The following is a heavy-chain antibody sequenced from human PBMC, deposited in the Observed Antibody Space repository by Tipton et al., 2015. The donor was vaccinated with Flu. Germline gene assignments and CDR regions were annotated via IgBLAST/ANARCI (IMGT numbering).Heavy chain of an antibody. Sequence: QVQLVQSGAEVKKPGSSVKVSCKASGGTFSSFAISWVRQAPGQGLEWMGRIIPVLGITEYAQKLQGRVTMTTDTSTSTAYMELRSLRSDDTAVYYCAREGDTAAFHYWGQGTLVTVSS. V-gene: IGHV1-69*04. D-gene: IGHD5-18*01. CDR3: AREGDTAAFHY. J-gene: IGHJ4*02. CDR2: IIPVLGIT. CDR1: GGTFSSFA.